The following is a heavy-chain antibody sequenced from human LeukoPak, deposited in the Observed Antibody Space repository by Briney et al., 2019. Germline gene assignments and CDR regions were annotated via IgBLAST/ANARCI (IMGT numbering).Heavy chain of an antibody. CDR2: IDPSDSYT. CDR3: ARHDKSYGSHFDY. J-gene: IGHJ4*02. CDR1: GYSFTSYW. V-gene: IGHV5-10-1*01. Sequence: GESLKISCKGSGYSFTSYWISWVRQRPGKGLEWMGRIDPSDSYTNYSPSFQGHVTISADKSISTAYLQWSSLKASDTAMYYCARHDKSYGSHFDYWGQGTLVTVSS. D-gene: IGHD5-18*01.